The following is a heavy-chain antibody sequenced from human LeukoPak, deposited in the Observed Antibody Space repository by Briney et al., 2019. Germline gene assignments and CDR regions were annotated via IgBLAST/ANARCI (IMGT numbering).Heavy chain of an antibody. Sequence: HPGGSLRLSCAASGFTFSSYAMHWVRQAPGKGLEWVAVISYDGSNKYYADSVKGRFTISRDNSKNTLYLQMSSLRAEDTAVYYCARAGVLRFLEWLLSPFDYWGQGTLVTVSS. CDR1: GFTFSSYA. J-gene: IGHJ4*02. V-gene: IGHV3-30-3*01. D-gene: IGHD3-3*01. CDR2: ISYDGSNK. CDR3: ARAGVLRFLEWLLSPFDY.